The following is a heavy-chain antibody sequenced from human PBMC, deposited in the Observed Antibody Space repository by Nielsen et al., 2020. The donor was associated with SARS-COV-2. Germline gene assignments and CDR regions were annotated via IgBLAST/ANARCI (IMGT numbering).Heavy chain of an antibody. D-gene: IGHD2-2*02. Sequence: SETLSLTCAVSGGSVSSNDWWTWVRQSPGKGLEWVGEASHSGGTKYNPSLKSRVTLSMDKSKRQFSLRLTSVSAADTAVYFCARGDLVVVPSPILGLGPFFYYFYLDVWGKGTTVTVSS. V-gene: IGHV4-4*02. CDR2: ASHSGGT. CDR3: ARGDLVVVPSPILGLGPFFYYFYLDV. CDR1: GGSVSSNDW. J-gene: IGHJ6*03.